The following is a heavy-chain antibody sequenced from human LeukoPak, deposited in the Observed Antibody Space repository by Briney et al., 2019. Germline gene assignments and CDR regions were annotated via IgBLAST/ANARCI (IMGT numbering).Heavy chain of an antibody. CDR3: ARALSGNLGKYYYYYMDV. J-gene: IGHJ6*03. Sequence: DSVKGRFTISRDNAKNSLSLQMNSLRAEDTAVYYCARALSGNLGKYYYYYMDVWGKGTTVTVSS. D-gene: IGHD4-23*01. V-gene: IGHV3-11*06.